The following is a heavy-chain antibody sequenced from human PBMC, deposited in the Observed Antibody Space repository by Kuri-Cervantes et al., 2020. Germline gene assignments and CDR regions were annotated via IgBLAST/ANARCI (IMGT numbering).Heavy chain of an antibody. Sequence: GESLKISCAASGFTFSNYWMHWVRQAPGKGLVWVARINTDGSYRNYTDSVKGRFTISRDNSKNTLYLQMNNLRAEDTAVYYCAKWSTAMATFDYWGQGTLVTVSS. J-gene: IGHJ4*02. CDR1: GFTFSNYW. V-gene: IGHV3-74*01. CDR2: INTDGSYR. CDR3: AKWSTAMATFDY. D-gene: IGHD5-18*01.